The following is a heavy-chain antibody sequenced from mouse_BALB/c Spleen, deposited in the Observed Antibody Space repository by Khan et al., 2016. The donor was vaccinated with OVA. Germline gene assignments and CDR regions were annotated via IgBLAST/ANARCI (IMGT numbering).Heavy chain of an antibody. CDR1: GYSITSDYA. V-gene: IGHV3-2*02. CDR2: ISSTGST. D-gene: IGHD2-2*01. CDR3: ARSLYYGYGYALDC. J-gene: IGHJ4*01. Sequence: EVQLQESGPGLVKPSQSLSLTCTVTGYSITSDYAWNWIRQFPGNKLEWMGYISSTGSTSYNPSLKSRISITRDISKNKFFLQLKSVTTEDTATYYGARSLYYGYGYALDCWGRGTSVTVSS.